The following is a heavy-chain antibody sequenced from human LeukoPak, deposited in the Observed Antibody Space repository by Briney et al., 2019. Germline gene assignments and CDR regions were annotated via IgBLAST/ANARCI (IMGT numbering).Heavy chain of an antibody. J-gene: IGHJ4*02. CDR2: IFHDGAT. D-gene: IGHD1-14*01. CDR3: ARRAPADPGTTWPIDY. Sequence: SETLSLTCTVSGGSISSSSYYWGWIRQPPGKGLEWIGEIFHDGATNYNPSLKSRLIISIDTFNNQFSLKLNSVTAADTAVYYCARRAPADPGTTWPIDYWGQGALVTVSS. CDR1: GGSISSSSYY. V-gene: IGHV4-39*07.